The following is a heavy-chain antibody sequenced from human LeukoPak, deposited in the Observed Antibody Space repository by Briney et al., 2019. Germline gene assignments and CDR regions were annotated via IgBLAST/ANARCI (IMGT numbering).Heavy chain of an antibody. V-gene: IGHV1-18*01. Sequence: ASVKVSCKASGYTFTSYGFTWVRQAPGQGLEWMGWISAFDGDTKYPQNLQGRVTMTTDTSTSTAYMELRSLISDDTAVYYCARSSSPVAVSDPWGQGTLVTVSS. D-gene: IGHD2-2*01. CDR1: GYTFTSYG. CDR2: ISAFDGDT. J-gene: IGHJ5*02. CDR3: ARSSSPVAVSDP.